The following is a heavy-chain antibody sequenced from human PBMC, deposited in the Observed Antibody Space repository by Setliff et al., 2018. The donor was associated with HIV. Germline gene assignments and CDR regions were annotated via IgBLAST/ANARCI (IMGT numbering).Heavy chain of an antibody. CDR3: ATSSRIYYYSYMDV. V-gene: IGHV1-2*02. J-gene: IGHJ6*03. CDR2: IIPNSGGT. CDR1: GYTFTGYY. Sequence: ASVKVSCKASGYTFTGYYIHWVRQAPGQGLEWMGWIIPNSGGTNYAQKLQGRVTMTTDTSTSTAYMELRSLRSDDTAVYYCATSSRIYYYSYMDVWGKGTTVTV. D-gene: IGHD2-2*01.